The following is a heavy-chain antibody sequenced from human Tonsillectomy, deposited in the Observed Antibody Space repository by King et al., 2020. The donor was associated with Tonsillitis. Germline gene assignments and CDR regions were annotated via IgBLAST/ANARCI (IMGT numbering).Heavy chain of an antibody. J-gene: IGHJ4*02. Sequence: VQLVESGSELKKAGASVRVSCKASGYDFISYAMSWVRQAPGQGLECMGWINTNTGNPTYAQCFTGRFVFSLDTSVSTAYLQINSLQAEDTAFYYCARSPFSDPFDYWGQGTLVTVSS. V-gene: IGHV7-4-1*02. CDR2: INTNTGNP. D-gene: IGHD2-21*02. CDR1: GYDFISYA. CDR3: ARSPFSDPFDY.